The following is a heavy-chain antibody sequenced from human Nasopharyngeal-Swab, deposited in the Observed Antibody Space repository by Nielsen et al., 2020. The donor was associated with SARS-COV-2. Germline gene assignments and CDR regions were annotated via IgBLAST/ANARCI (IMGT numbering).Heavy chain of an antibody. D-gene: IGHD2-15*01. V-gene: IGHV3-13*01. CDR3: AKEDRFRAFDI. J-gene: IGHJ3*02. CDR1: GFTFSSYD. CDR2: IGTAGDT. Sequence: GESLKISCAASGFTFSSYDMHWVRQATGKGLEWVSAIGTAGDTYYPGSVKGRFTISRENAKNSLYPQMNSLRAGDTAVYYCAKEDRFRAFDIWGQGTMVTVSS.